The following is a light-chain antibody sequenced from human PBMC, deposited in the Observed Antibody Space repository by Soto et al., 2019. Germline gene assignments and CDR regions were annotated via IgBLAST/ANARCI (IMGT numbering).Light chain of an antibody. CDR2: TAS. V-gene: IGKV1-5*01. CDR3: QQSHSSPLS. CDR1: QTISSW. Sequence: DIQMTQSPSTLSGSVGARVTITCRASQTISSWLAWYQQKPGKAPELLIYTASNLQSGVPSRFSGSGSGTDFALTISSLQPEDSAVYYCQQSHSSPLSFGGGTKVDIK. J-gene: IGKJ4*01.